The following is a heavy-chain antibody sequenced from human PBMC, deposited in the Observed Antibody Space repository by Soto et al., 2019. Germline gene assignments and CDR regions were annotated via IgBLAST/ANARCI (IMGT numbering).Heavy chain of an antibody. V-gene: IGHV3-9*01. Sequence: EVQLVESGGGLVQPGRSLRLSCAASGFTFDDYAMHWVRQAPGKGLEWVSGISWNSGSIGYADSVKGRFTISRDNAKNSLYLQMNSLRAENTALYYCAKDLKLWSDAFDIWGQGTMVTVSS. CDR3: AKDLKLWSDAFDI. CDR1: GFTFDDYA. D-gene: IGHD5-18*01. CDR2: ISWNSGSI. J-gene: IGHJ3*02.